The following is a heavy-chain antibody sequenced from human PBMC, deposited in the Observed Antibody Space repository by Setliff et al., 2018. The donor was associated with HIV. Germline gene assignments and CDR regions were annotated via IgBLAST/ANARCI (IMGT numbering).Heavy chain of an antibody. J-gene: IGHJ3*02. CDR1: GGSFSGYY. V-gene: IGHV4-4*07. CDR3: AREVDNPRDAFDI. Sequence: PSETLSLTCAVYGGSFSGYYWSWIRQPAGKGLEWIGHIYPTGSTDYNPSLKSRVTMSIDTSKNQFSLKLSSMTAADTALYYCAREVDNPRDAFDIWAQGTMVTVSS. D-gene: IGHD1-1*01. CDR2: IYPTGST.